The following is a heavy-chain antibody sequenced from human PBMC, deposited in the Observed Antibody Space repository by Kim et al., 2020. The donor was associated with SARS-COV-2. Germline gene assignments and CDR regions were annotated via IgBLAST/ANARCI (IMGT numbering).Heavy chain of an antibody. CDR3: ARSHCSSTSCYAVGQIFDY. CDR1: GGSFSGYY. J-gene: IGHJ4*02. V-gene: IGHV4-34*01. D-gene: IGHD2-2*01. CDR2: VNHSGSS. Sequence: SETLSLTCAVYGGSFSGYYWSWICQPPAKGMEWIGEVNHSGSSNSYQYLNSRVTISVDTATNQFALTLSSVTAADPAVYYCARSHCSSTSCYAVGQIFDYWGQGTLVTVSS.